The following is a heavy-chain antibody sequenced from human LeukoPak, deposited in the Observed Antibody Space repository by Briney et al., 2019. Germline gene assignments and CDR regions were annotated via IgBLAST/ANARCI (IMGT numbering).Heavy chain of an antibody. Sequence: WVRQPPGKGLEWIGSIYYSGNTYYNLSLKGRVTISVDTSKNQISLKLISVTAADTAVYYCARLWSGYRPPDYWGQGTLVTVSS. CDR2: IYYSGNT. V-gene: IGHV4-39*01. CDR3: ARLWSGYRPPDY. D-gene: IGHD3-3*01. J-gene: IGHJ4*02.